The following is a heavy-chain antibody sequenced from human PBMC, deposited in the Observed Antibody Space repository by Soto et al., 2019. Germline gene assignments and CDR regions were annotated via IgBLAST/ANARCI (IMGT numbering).Heavy chain of an antibody. D-gene: IGHD3-10*01. CDR2: ISGSGVST. CDR3: AKDMRFGDYGDA. CDR1: GFTFSSYA. Sequence: VQLLESGGGLVQPGGSLRLSCAASGFTFSSYAMSWVRQAPGKGLEWVSAISGSGVSTYYADSVKGRFTISRDNSKNTLYLQMNSLRAEDTAVYYCAKDMRFGDYGDAWVQGTLVTVSS. V-gene: IGHV3-23*01. J-gene: IGHJ5*02.